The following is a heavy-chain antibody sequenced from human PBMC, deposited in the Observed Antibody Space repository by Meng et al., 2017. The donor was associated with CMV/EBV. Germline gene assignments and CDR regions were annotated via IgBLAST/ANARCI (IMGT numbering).Heavy chain of an antibody. V-gene: IGHV3-21*01. CDR2: ISSSSSYI. Sequence: GGSLRLSCAASGFTFSSYSMNWVRQAPGKGLEWVSSISSSSSYIYYADSVKGRFTISRDNAKNSLYLQMNSLRAEDTAVYNCARAPIRERVIGDAFDIWGQGTMVTVSS. CDR1: GFTFSSYS. CDR3: ARAPIRERVIGDAFDI. D-gene: IGHD2-21*01. J-gene: IGHJ3*02.